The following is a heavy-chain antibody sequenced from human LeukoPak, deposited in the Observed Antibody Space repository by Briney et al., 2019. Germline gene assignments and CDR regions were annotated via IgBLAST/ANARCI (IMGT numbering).Heavy chain of an antibody. CDR2: IIPIFGTA. CDR1: GGTFSSYA. V-gene: IGHV1-69*13. Sequence: AASVKVSCKASGGTFSSYAISWVRQAPGQGLEWMGGIIPIFGTANYAQKFQGRVTITADESTSTAYMELSSLRSEDTAVYYCAREGPNVDIMGATLGGDYWGQGTLVTVSS. CDR3: AREGPNVDIMGATLGGDY. J-gene: IGHJ4*02. D-gene: IGHD1-26*01.